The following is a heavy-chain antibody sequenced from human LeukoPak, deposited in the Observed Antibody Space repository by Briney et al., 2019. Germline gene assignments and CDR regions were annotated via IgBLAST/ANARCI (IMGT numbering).Heavy chain of an antibody. D-gene: IGHD4-17*01. Sequence: GGSLRLSCEGSGFIFSHYWMSWLRQAPGKEPEWVANIKLFGDEQYYGDSVQGRFIISRDNARNLLYLQMHSLRADDTAVYYCARALTTDHSGRWFDPWGQGTLVTVSS. V-gene: IGHV3-7*01. J-gene: IGHJ5*02. CDR3: ARALTTDHSGRWFDP. CDR1: GFIFSHYW. CDR2: IKLFGDEQ.